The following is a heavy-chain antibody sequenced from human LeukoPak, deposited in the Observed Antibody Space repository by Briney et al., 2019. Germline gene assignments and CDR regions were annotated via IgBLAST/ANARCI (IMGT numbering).Heavy chain of an antibody. J-gene: IGHJ5*02. CDR3: ARGRRVPAAITGSWFDP. V-gene: IGHV1-2*02. CDR2: INPNSGGT. D-gene: IGHD2-2*01. CDR1: GYTFTGYY. Sequence: GASVKVSCKASGYTFTGYYMHWVRQAPGQGLEWMGWINPNSGGTNYAQKFQGRVTMTRDTSISTAYMELSRLRSDDTAVYYCARGRRVPAAITGSWFDPWGQGTLVAVSS.